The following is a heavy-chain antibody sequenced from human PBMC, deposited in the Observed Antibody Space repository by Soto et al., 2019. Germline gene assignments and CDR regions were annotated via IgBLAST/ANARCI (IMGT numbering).Heavy chain of an antibody. CDR2: ISSSSYI. D-gene: IGHD2-15*01. Sequence: SLRLSCAASGFNFNSFTINWVRQAPEKGLGWVSSISSSSYIFYADSVRGRFTISRDNARNSLYLQINSLGADDTAVYYCARDCSGGSCYPGMDVWGQGTRVTVSS. CDR1: GFNFNSFT. CDR3: ARDCSGGSCYPGMDV. V-gene: IGHV3-21*01. J-gene: IGHJ6*02.